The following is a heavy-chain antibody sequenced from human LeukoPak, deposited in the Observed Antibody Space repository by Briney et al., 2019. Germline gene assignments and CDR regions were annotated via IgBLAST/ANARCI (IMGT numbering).Heavy chain of an antibody. CDR3: ARKPSSSHYYYYYYMDV. CDR1: GFTFSSYS. Sequence: GGSLRLSCAASGFTFSSYSMNWVRQAPGKGLEWVSYISSSSSTIYYADSVKGRFTISRDNAKNSLYLQMNSLRAEDTAVYYCARKPSSSHYYYYYYMDVWGKGTTVTVSS. D-gene: IGHD6-6*01. V-gene: IGHV3-48*04. J-gene: IGHJ6*03. CDR2: ISSSSSTI.